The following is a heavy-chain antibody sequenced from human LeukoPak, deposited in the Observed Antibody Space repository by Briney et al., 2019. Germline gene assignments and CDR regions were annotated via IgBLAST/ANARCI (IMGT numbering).Heavy chain of an antibody. CDR3: TSSFGQLSFFDY. CDR1: GFTFGGYS. D-gene: IGHD3-10*01. Sequence: GGSLRLSCSTSGFTFGGYSMSWVRQAPGKGLEWVGFIRGKAYGATAEYAASVKGRFTISRDDSKSIAYLQMNSLKTEDTAVYYCTSSFGQLSFFDYWGQGTLVTVSS. J-gene: IGHJ4*02. CDR2: IRGKAYGATA. V-gene: IGHV3-49*04.